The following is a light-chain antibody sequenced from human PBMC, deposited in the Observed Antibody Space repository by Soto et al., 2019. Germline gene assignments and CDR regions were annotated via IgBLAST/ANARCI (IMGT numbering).Light chain of an antibody. Sequence: QAVVTQPASVSGSPGQSITISCTGTSSDIGGHNHVSWYQQHPGKTPKLMIYDVTKRPSGVSNRFSGSKSGNTASLTISGLQAEDEADYYCSSYTNTSIWVFGGGTKVTVL. V-gene: IGLV2-14*03. CDR3: SSYTNTSIWV. CDR1: SSDIGGHNH. J-gene: IGLJ3*02. CDR2: DVT.